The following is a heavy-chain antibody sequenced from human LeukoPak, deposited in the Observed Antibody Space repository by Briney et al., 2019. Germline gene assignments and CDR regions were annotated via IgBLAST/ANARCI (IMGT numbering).Heavy chain of an antibody. CDR2: INTNTGNP. D-gene: IGHD3-9*01. V-gene: IGHV7-4-1*02. Sequence: ASVKVPCKASGYTFTSYAMNWVRQAPGQGLEWMGWINTNTGNPTYAQGFTGRFVFSLDTSVSTAYLQISSLKAEDTAVYYCARAKYYDILTGPEYFQHWGQGTLVTVSS. J-gene: IGHJ1*01. CDR1: GYTFTSYA. CDR3: ARAKYYDILTGPEYFQH.